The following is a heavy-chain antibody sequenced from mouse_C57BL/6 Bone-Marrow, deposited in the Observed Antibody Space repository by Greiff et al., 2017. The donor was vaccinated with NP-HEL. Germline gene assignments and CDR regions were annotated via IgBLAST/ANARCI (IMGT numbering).Heavy chain of an antibody. CDR3: ARILQYYGSSYVGYFDV. J-gene: IGHJ1*03. CDR2: INPNNGGT. D-gene: IGHD1-1*01. Sequence: VQLQQSGPELVKPGASVKIPCKASGYTFTDYNMDWVKQSHGKSLEWIGDINPNNGGTIYNQKFKGKATLTVDKSSSTAYMELRSLTSEDTAVYYCARILQYYGSSYVGYFDVWGTGTTVTVSS. CDR1: GYTFTDYN. V-gene: IGHV1-18*01.